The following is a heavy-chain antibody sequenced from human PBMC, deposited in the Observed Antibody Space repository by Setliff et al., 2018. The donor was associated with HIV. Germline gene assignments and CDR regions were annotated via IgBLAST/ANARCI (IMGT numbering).Heavy chain of an antibody. J-gene: IGHJ6*02. CDR1: GGTFSSYA. D-gene: IGHD6-19*01. Sequence: SVKVSCKASGGTFSSYAISWVRQAPGQGLEWMGGIIPIFGTANYAQKFQGRVTITTDESTSTAYMELSSLRSEDTAVYYCARLLMAVAGTGYYYYGMDVWGQGTTVTVSS. CDR3: ARLLMAVAGTGYYYYGMDV. V-gene: IGHV1-69*05. CDR2: IIPIFGTA.